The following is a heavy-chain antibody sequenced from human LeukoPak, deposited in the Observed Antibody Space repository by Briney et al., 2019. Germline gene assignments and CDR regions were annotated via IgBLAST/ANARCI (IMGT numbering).Heavy chain of an antibody. J-gene: IGHJ3*02. Sequence: GGSLRLSCAASGFTFSVYGMYWVRQPPGKGLEWVALISYDGTDKYHVDSVKGRFTISRDNSNNTLYLQMNSLRPDDTAVYYCAKGGDLTDAFDIWGQGTMVTVSS. CDR3: AKGGDLTDAFDI. CDR2: ISYDGTDK. D-gene: IGHD3-3*01. CDR1: GFTFSVYG. V-gene: IGHV3-30*18.